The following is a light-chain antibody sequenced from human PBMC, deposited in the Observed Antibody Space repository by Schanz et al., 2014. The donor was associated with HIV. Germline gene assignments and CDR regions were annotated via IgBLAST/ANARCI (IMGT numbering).Light chain of an antibody. CDR2: DVS. CDR3: SSYEGSNNWV. Sequence: QSALTQPASVSGSPGQSITISCTGTNSDVGANNYVSWYRQHPGKAPKLVIYDVSNRPSGVSNRFSGSKSGNTASLTVSGLQAEDEADYYCSSYEGSNNWVFGTGTKLTVL. CDR1: NSDVGANNY. J-gene: IGLJ1*01. V-gene: IGLV2-14*01.